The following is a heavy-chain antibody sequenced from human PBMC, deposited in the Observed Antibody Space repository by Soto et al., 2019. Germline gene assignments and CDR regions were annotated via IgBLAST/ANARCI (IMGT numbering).Heavy chain of an antibody. CDR2: MNPNSGNT. CDR3: AGEKVGTTGIDF. V-gene: IGHV1-8*01. Sequence: QAQLVQAGAEVKKPGASVKVSCKASGYTFTGYDINWVRQATGQGLEWMGWMNPNSGNTGYAQTFQGRVTMTRDNSIPTAYMELTSLRDDDSAVYYCAGEKVGTTGIDFWGQGPLVTVSS. CDR1: GYTFTGYD. D-gene: IGHD1-26*01. J-gene: IGHJ4*02.